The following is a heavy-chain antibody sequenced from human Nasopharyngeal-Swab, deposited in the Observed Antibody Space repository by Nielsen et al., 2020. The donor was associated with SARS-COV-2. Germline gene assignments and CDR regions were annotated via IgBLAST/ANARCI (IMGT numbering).Heavy chain of an antibody. Sequence: ASAKVSCKASGYTLTELSMHWVRQAPGKGLEWMGGFDPEDGETIYAQKFQGRVTMTEDTSTDTAYMELSSLRSEDTAVYYCATSPPILAGGWFDPWGQGTLVTVSS. CDR1: GYTLTELS. CDR2: FDPEDGET. D-gene: IGHD3-3*01. CDR3: ATSPPILAGGWFDP. V-gene: IGHV1-24*01. J-gene: IGHJ5*02.